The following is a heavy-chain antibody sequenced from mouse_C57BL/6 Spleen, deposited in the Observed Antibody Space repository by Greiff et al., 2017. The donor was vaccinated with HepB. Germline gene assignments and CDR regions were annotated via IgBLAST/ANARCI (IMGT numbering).Heavy chain of an antibody. Sequence: EVNVVESGGDLVKPGGSLKLSCAASGFTFSSYGMSWVRQTPDKRLEWVATISSGGSYTYYPDSVKGRFTISRDNAKNTLYLQMSSLKSEDTAMYYCARGDYEAYWGQGTLVTVSA. J-gene: IGHJ3*01. CDR3: ARGDYEAY. CDR1: GFTFSSYG. D-gene: IGHD2-4*01. V-gene: IGHV5-6*01. CDR2: ISSGGSYT.